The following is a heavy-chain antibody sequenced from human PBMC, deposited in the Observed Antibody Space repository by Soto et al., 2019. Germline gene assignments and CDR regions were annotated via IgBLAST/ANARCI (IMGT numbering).Heavy chain of an antibody. CDR2: ISAYNGNT. CDR3: ARGGTPLDY. V-gene: IGHV1-18*01. CDR1: GYTFTNFG. Sequence: QVQRVQSGAEVKKPGASVKVSCKASGYTFTNFGISWVRQAPGHGLERMGWISAYNGNTNYAQKFQGRVTMTTDTATSTAYMEVRSLRCDDTAVYYCARGGTPLDYWGQGTLVTVSS. J-gene: IGHJ4*02. D-gene: IGHD3-16*01.